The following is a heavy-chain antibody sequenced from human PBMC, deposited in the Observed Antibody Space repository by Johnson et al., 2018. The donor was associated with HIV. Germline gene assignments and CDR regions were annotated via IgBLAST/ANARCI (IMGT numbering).Heavy chain of an antibody. D-gene: IGHD6-6*01. J-gene: IGHJ3*02. Sequence: QVQLVESGGGLVQPGGSLRLSCAASGFTFSSYAMHWVRQAPGKGLEWVAVISYDGSNKYYADSVKGRFTISRDNSKNTLYLQMNSLRAEDTAVYYCAKVPGSSSSKEGRGAFDIWGQGTMVTVSS. CDR1: GFTFSSYA. CDR2: ISYDGSNK. CDR3: AKVPGSSSSKEGRGAFDI. V-gene: IGHV3-30*04.